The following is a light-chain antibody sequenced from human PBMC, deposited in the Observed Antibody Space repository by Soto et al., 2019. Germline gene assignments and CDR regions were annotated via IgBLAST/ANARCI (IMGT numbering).Light chain of an antibody. CDR2: DVS. CDR3: SSYTSSSTS. V-gene: IGLV2-14*01. J-gene: IGLJ1*01. CDR1: SSDVSGYNY. Sequence: QSALTQPASVSGSPGQSITISCTGTSSDVSGYNYVSWYQQHPGKAPKLMIYDVSNRPSGVSNRFSGSKSGNTASLTISGLQAEDEADYYCSSYTSSSTSFGTGTKLTVL.